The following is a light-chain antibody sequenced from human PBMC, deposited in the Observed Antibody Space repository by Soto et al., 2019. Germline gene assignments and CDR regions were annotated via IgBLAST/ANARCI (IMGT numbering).Light chain of an antibody. CDR1: SSNIGNNA. J-gene: IGLJ3*02. V-gene: IGLV1-36*01. CDR2: YDN. Sequence: QSALTQPPSMSEAPRQRVSISCSGSSSNIGNNAVNWYQKFPGKAPKLLIYYDNLLPSGVSDRFSGSKSGTSASLAISGLQSEDEADYYCATWDDNLNGQVFGGGTKVTVL. CDR3: ATWDDNLNGQV.